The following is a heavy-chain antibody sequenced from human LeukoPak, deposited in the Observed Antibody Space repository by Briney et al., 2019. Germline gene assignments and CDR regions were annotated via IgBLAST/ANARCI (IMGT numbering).Heavy chain of an antibody. Sequence: GGSLRLSCTASGFTFGDYAMSWFRQAPGKGLEWVSYISSSGSTIYYADSVKGRFTISRDNAKNSLYLQMNSLRAEDTAVYYCARGEDYYDSSGYSDYWGQGTLVTVSS. CDR2: ISSSGSTI. CDR3: ARGEDYYDSSGYSDY. CDR1: GFTFGDYA. D-gene: IGHD3-22*01. V-gene: IGHV3-11*01. J-gene: IGHJ4*02.